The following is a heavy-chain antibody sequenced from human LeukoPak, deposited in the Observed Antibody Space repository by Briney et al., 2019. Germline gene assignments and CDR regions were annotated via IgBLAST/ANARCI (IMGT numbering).Heavy chain of an antibody. V-gene: IGHV3-23*01. D-gene: IGHD3-10*01. J-gene: IGHJ6*03. CDR2: ISGSGGST. CDR3: ARGGHDYYYMDV. CDR1: GFTFSSYE. Sequence: GGSLRLSCAASGFTFSSYEMNWVRQAPGKGLEWVSAISGSGGSTYYADSVEGRFTISRDNSKNTLYLQMNSLRAEDTAVYYCARGGHDYYYMDVWGKGTTVTVSS.